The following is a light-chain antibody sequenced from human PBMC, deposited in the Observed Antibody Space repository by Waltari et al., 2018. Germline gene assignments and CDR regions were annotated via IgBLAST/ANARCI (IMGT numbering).Light chain of an antibody. Sequence: EIELTQSLGTLSLSLGERATLSCRASQSVAGSYLAWYQHKPGQVPRLLIYGASIRATGIPDRFSGSGSGTGFTLTISRLEPEDFAVYYCQQYGGSPYTFGQGTKLEIK. J-gene: IGKJ2*01. CDR1: QSVAGSY. CDR3: QQYGGSPYT. V-gene: IGKV3-20*01. CDR2: GAS.